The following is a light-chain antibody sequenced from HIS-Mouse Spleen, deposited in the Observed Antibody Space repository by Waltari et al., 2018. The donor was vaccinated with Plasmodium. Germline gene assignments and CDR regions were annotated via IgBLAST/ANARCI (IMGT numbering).Light chain of an antibody. CDR2: EGS. CDR3: CSYAGSSTHVV. Sequence: QSALTQPASVSGSPGQSITISCTGTSSDVGSYNLVSWYQQHPGKAPKLMIYEGSKRPSGVSKRVSGSKSGNTASLTISGLQAEDEADYYCCSYAGSSTHVVFGGGTKLTVL. V-gene: IGLV2-23*01. CDR1: SSDVGSYNL. J-gene: IGLJ2*01.